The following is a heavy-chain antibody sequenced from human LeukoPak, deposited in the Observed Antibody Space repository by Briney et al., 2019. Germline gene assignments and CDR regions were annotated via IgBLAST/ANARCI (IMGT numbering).Heavy chain of an antibody. Sequence: SETLSLTCAVYGGSFSGYCWSWIRQPPGKGLEWIGEINHSGSTNYNPSLKSRVTISVDTSKNQFSLKLSSVTAADTAVYYCARVGSIAVAGTRYYFDYWGQGTLVTVSS. CDR3: ARVGSIAVAGTRYYFDY. CDR2: INHSGST. V-gene: IGHV4-34*01. CDR1: GGSFSGYC. J-gene: IGHJ4*02. D-gene: IGHD6-19*01.